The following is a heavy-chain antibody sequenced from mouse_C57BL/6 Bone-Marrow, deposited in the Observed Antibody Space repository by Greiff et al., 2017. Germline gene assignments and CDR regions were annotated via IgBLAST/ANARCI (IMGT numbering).Heavy chain of an antibody. Sequence: VQLQQSGAELVKPGASVKLSCTASGFNIKDYYIHWVKQRPEQGLEWIGWIDPEIGDTEYASKFKGKATIASDTSSNTAYLQLSSLTSEDTAVYYCSSCDGNYFDFWGQGTTLTVAS. V-gene: IGHV14-4*01. J-gene: IGHJ2*01. CDR2: IDPEIGDT. D-gene: IGHD2-3*01. CDR3: SSCDGNYFDF. CDR1: GFNIKDYY.